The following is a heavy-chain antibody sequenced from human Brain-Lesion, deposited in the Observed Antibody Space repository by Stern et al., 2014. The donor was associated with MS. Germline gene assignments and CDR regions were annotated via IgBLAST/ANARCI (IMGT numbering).Heavy chain of an antibody. V-gene: IGHV4-39*01. CDR1: GGSISSSTYY. CDR3: ARHDSVPRPSQLYSARDRGPGYFDY. D-gene: IGHD1-26*01. Sequence: VQLVESGPGLVKPSETLSLTCTVSGGSISSSTYYWAWISQPPGKGLEWIGNIYYSGFTYHNPSLQSRVTLSVDLATNQFSLKLSSVTAADTAIYYCARHDSVPRPSQLYSARDRGPGYFDYWGQGTLVTVSS. CDR2: IYYSGFT. J-gene: IGHJ4*02.